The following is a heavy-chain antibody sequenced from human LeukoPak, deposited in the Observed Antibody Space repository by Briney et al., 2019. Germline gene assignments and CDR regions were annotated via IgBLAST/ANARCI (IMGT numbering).Heavy chain of an antibody. CDR2: INPNSGGT. CDR1: GYTFTGYY. J-gene: IGHJ4*02. V-gene: IGHV1-2*06. Sequence: ASVKVSCKASGYTFTGYYMHWVLQAPGQGLEWMGRINPNSGGTNYAQKFQGRVTMTGDTSISTAYMELSRLGSDDTAVYYCASLSTPTIFGVVNFDYWGQGTLVTVSS. D-gene: IGHD3-3*01. CDR3: ASLSTPTIFGVVNFDY.